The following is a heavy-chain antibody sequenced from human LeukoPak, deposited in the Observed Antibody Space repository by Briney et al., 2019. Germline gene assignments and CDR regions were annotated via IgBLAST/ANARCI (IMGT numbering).Heavy chain of an antibody. D-gene: IGHD3-10*01. Sequence: PSETLSLTCTVSGGSISSYYWSWIRQPPGKGLEWIGYIYYSGSTNYNPSLKSRVTISVDTSKNQFSLKLSSVTAADTAVYYCARVPMVRGVIKWGQGTLVTVSS. V-gene: IGHV4-59*01. CDR1: GGSISSYY. CDR2: IYYSGST. CDR3: ARVPMVRGVIK. J-gene: IGHJ4*02.